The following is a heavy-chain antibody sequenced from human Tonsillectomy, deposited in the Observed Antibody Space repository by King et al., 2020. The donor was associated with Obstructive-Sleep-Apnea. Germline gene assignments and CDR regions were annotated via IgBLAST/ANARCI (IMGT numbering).Heavy chain of an antibody. CDR2: ISGSGGST. Sequence: VQLVESGGGLVQPGGSLRLSCAASGITFSSYAMSLVRQAPGKGLEWGSVISGSGGSTYYADSVKGRVTISRDNSKNTLYLQMNSRRAEDTAVYYCAKASMVRGVRYYYGMDVWGQGTTVTVSS. CDR1: GITFSSYA. V-gene: IGHV3-23*04. CDR3: AKASMVRGVRYYYGMDV. D-gene: IGHD3-10*01. J-gene: IGHJ6*02.